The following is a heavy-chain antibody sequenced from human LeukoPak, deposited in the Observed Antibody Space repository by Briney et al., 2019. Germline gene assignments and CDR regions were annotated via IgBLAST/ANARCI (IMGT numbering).Heavy chain of an antibody. CDR1: GFTFSSYG. Sequence: PGRSLRLSCAASGFTFSSYGMHWVRQAPGKGLEWVAVIWYDGSNKYYADSVKGRFTISRDNSKNTLYLQMNSLRAEDTAVYYCATGLQYFDWLLIDYWGQGTLVTVSS. CDR3: ATGLQYFDWLLIDY. CDR2: IWYDGSNK. V-gene: IGHV3-33*01. J-gene: IGHJ4*02. D-gene: IGHD3-9*01.